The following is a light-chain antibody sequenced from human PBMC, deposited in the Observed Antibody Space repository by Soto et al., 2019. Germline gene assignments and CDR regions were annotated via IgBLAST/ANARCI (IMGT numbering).Light chain of an antibody. J-gene: IGKJ5*01. Sequence: EIVLTQSPGTPSLSPGERATLSCRASQSVSSSYLAWYQQKPGQAPRLLIYGASSRATGIPDRFSGSGSGTAFTLTISRLEPEDFAVYYCQQYGSSSTFGQGTRLEIK. CDR3: QQYGSSST. V-gene: IGKV3-20*01. CDR2: GAS. CDR1: QSVSSSY.